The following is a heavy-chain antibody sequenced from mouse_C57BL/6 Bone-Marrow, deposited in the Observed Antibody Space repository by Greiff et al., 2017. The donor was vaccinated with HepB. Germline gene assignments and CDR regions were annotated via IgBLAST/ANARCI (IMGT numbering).Heavy chain of an antibody. Sequence: EVQVVESGEGLVKPGGSLKLSCAASGFTFSSYAMSWVRQTPEKRLEWVAYISSGGDYIYYADTVKGRFTISRDNARNPLYLQMSSLKSEDTAMSYCTRDRATTVVGGFAYWGQGTLVTVSA. V-gene: IGHV5-9-1*02. CDR2: ISSGGDYI. D-gene: IGHD1-1*01. CDR1: GFTFSSYA. J-gene: IGHJ3*01. CDR3: TRDRATTVVGGFAY.